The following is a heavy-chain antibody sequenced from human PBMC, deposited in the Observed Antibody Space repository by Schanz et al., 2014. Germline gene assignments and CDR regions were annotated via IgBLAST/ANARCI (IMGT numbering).Heavy chain of an antibody. V-gene: IGHV3-48*01. D-gene: IGHD3-3*01. CDR2: VSRSTPDI. CDR3: VRDSFFAFDY. CDR1: GFPLTSAG. Sequence: EVQLVESGGGLVKPGGPLKLSCATSGFPLTSAGIGGVRQAPGKGLEWVSYVSRSTPDIYYADSVKGRFTMSRDNAKNSVFLQMNSLRAEDTAVYYCVRDSFFAFDYWGQGTLVTVSS. J-gene: IGHJ4*02.